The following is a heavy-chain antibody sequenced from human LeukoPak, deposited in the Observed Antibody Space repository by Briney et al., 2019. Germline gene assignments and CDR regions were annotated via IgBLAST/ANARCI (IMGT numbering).Heavy chain of an antibody. V-gene: IGHV1-2*06. J-gene: IGHJ4*02. CDR3: ARVGFTSSWSNFDY. Sequence: GASVKVSCKASGYTFAAYFIHWVRQAPGQGLEWMGRINPNGGDTNYAQKFQGRVTMTGDTSISTAYMELSSLRSDDTAMYYCARVGFTSSWSNFDYWGRGTLVAVSS. D-gene: IGHD6-13*01. CDR1: GYTFAAYF. CDR2: INPNGGDT.